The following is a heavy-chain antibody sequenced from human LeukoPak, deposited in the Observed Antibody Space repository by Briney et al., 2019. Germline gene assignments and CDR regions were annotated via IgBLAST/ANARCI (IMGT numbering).Heavy chain of an antibody. CDR1: GFTFSSYG. CDR3: AKDHGGGLQDY. D-gene: IGHD6-19*01. J-gene: IGHJ4*02. CDR2: ISYDGSNK. Sequence: GGSLRLSCAASGFTFSSYGMHWVRQAPGKGLEWVAVISYDGSNKYYADSVKGRFTISRDNSKNTLYLQMNSLRAEDTAVYYCAKDHGGGLQDYWGQGTLVTVSS. V-gene: IGHV3-30*18.